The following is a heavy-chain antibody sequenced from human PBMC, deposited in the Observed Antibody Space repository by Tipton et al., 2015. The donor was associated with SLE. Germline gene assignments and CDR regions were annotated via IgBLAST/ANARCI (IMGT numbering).Heavy chain of an antibody. CDR3: AKDIGADFWSGYDY. CDR2: ISSSGSTI. V-gene: IGHV3-11*01. CDR1: GFTFSDYY. D-gene: IGHD3-3*01. Sequence: GSLRLSCAASGFTFSDYYMSWIRQAPGKGLEWVSYISSSGSTIYYADSVKGRFTISRDNAKNSLYLQMNSLRAEDTALYYCAKDIGADFWSGYDYWGQGTLVTVSS. J-gene: IGHJ4*02.